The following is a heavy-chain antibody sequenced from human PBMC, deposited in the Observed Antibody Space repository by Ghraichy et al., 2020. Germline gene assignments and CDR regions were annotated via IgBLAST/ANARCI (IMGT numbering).Heavy chain of an antibody. Sequence: SETLSLTCTVSGGSISRYYWSWIRQPPGKGLEWIGYIYYSGSTNYNPSLKSRVNISVDTSKNQFSLKLSSVTAADTAVYYCARDFHSSGFIDYWGQGTLVTVSS. D-gene: IGHD6-19*01. CDR1: GGSISRYY. CDR3: ARDFHSSGFIDY. CDR2: IYYSGST. V-gene: IGHV4-59*01. J-gene: IGHJ4*02.